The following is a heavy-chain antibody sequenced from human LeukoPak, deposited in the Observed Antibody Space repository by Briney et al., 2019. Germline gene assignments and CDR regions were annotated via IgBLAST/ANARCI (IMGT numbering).Heavy chain of an antibody. CDR3: ARLTPYGDLFQH. J-gene: IGHJ1*01. CDR1: GGSISTYY. D-gene: IGHD4-17*01. CDR2: IHTSGNT. V-gene: IGHV4-4*07. Sequence: PSETLSLTCTVSGGSISTYYWSWIRQPAGKGLEWIGRIHTSGNTDYNPSLKSRVTISVDTSKNQFSLKLSSVTAADTAVYYCARLTPYGDLFQHWGQGTLVTVSS.